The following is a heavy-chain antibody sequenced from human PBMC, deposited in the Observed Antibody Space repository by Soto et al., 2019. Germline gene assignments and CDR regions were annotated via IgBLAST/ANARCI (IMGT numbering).Heavy chain of an antibody. D-gene: IGHD6-6*01. J-gene: IGHJ6*02. V-gene: IGHV3-9*01. Sequence: EVQLVESGGGLVQPGRSLRLSCAASGFIFDDYAMHWVRHAPGKGLEWVAVISGNSGSLGYADSVKGRFTISRDNAKNSLYLQMNRLRAEDTALYYCAKDRYSSSAYYYYGMDAWGQGTTVTVSS. CDR3: AKDRYSSSAYYYYGMDA. CDR1: GFIFDDYA. CDR2: ISGNSGSL.